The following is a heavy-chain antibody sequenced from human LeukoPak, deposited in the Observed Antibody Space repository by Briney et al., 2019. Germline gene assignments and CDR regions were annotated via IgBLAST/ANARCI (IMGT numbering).Heavy chain of an antibody. CDR1: GYSISSGYY. CDR3: ARVIAAANWFDP. D-gene: IGHD6-13*01. J-gene: IGHJ5*02. Sequence: SETLSLTCTVSGYSISSGYYWGWIRQPPGKGLEWIGSIYHSGSTYYNPSLKSRVTISVDTSKNQFSLKPSSVTAADTAVYYCARVIAAANWFDPWGQGTLVTVSS. V-gene: IGHV4-38-2*02. CDR2: IYHSGST.